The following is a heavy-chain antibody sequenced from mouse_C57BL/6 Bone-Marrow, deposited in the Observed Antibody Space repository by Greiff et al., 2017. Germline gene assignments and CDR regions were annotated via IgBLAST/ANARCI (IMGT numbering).Heavy chain of an antibody. J-gene: IGHJ2*01. V-gene: IGHV5-12*01. D-gene: IGHD1-1*02. CDR3: ARHMWYLDY. CDR1: GFTFSDYY. CDR2: ISNGGGST. Sequence: EVKVEESGGGLVQPGGSLKLSCAASGFTFSDYYMYWVRQTPEKRLEWVAYISNGGGSTYYPDTVKGRFTISRDNAKNTLYLQMSRLKSEDTAMYYCARHMWYLDYWGQGTTLTVSS.